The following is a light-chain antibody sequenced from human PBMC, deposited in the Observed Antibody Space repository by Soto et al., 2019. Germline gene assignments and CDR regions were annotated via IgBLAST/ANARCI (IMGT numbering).Light chain of an antibody. J-gene: IGLJ1*01. CDR1: SSDVGGYNY. CDR2: DVS. Sequence: QSVLTQPASVSGSPGQSITISCKGTSSDVGGYNYVSWYQHHPGKAPKLMIYDVSNRPSGVSNRFSGSKSGNTASLTISGLQPEDEADYYSCSYTTSNTRQIVFGTGTKVTVL. V-gene: IGLV2-14*03. CDR3: CSYTTSNTRQIV.